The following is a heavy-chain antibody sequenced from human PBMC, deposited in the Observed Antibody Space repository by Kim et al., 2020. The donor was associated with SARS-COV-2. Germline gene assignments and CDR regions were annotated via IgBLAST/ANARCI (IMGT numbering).Heavy chain of an antibody. CDR3: ARVRDYGDFDY. Sequence: TNYADSVKGRFTISKDNAKNSLYLQRSSLRAEDTAVYYCARVRDYGDFDYWGQGTLVTVSS. V-gene: IGHV3-11*06. CDR2: T. D-gene: IGHD4-17*01. J-gene: IGHJ4*02.